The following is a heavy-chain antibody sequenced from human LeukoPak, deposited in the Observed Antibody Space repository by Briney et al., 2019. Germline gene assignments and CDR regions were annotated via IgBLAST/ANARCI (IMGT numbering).Heavy chain of an antibody. CDR1: GGSISSGGYS. CDR3: ARGYDFWSGYWDY. Sequence: PSETLSLTCAVSGGSISSGGYSWSWIRQPPGKGLEWIGYIYHSGSTYYNPSLKSRVTISVDRSKNQFSLKLSSVTAADTAVYYCARGYDFWSGYWDYWGQGTLVTVSS. D-gene: IGHD3-3*01. CDR2: IYHSGST. V-gene: IGHV4-30-2*01. J-gene: IGHJ4*02.